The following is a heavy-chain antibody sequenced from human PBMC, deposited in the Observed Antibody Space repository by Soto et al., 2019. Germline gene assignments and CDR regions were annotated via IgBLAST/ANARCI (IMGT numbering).Heavy chain of an antibody. Sequence: QLQLQESGPGLVKPSETLSLTCTVSGGSISSSSYYWGWIRQTPGKGLEWIGSIYYSGSTYYNPSLKSRVTISVDTSKNQFSLKLSSVTAADTAVYYCARHDAGYFDWLYYFDYWGQGTLVTVSS. CDR3: ARHDAGYFDWLYYFDY. CDR1: GGSISSSSYY. D-gene: IGHD3-9*01. CDR2: IYYSGST. J-gene: IGHJ4*02. V-gene: IGHV4-39*01.